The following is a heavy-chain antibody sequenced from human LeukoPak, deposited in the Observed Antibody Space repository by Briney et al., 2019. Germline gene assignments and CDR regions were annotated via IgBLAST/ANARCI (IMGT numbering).Heavy chain of an antibody. J-gene: IGHJ4*02. CDR3: FVDRGGDQGDS. D-gene: IGHD3-16*01. CDR1: GDSIISSPY. V-gene: IGHV4-4*07. CDR2: IYTIGSST. Sequence: SETLSLTCTVSGDSIISSPYWNWIRQPAGKGLEWIGRIYTIGSSTNYNPSLKSRVTMSIDTSKNQFSLKLTSVTAADTAVYFCFVDRGGDQGDSWGQGTLVIASS.